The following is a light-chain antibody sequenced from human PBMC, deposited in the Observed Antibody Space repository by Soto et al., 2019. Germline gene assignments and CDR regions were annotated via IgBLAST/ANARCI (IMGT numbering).Light chain of an antibody. CDR1: SSDVGDYYY. V-gene: IGLV2-14*01. Sequence: QAALTQPASVAGSPGQSNTISCSGTSSDVGDYYYVSWYQQQPGKAATLLIDGVTDRPSGVSHRFSGSRSDSTASLTIFGLQAEDEADYYCSSYTSSSPLILGGGTKVTVL. CDR2: GVT. CDR3: SSYTSSSPLI. J-gene: IGLJ2*01.